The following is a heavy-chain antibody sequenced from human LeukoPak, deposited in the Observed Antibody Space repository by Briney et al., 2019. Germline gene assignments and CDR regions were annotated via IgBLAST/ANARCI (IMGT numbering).Heavy chain of an antibody. Sequence: GGSLRLSCAASGFTFSDYYMSWIRQAPGKGLEWVSYISSSGSTIYYADSVKGRFTISRDNAKNSLYLQMNSLRAEDMALYYCAKEKSDRDGYNRVGAFDIWGQGTMVTVSS. V-gene: IGHV3-11*01. J-gene: IGHJ3*02. CDR3: AKEKSDRDGYNRVGAFDI. D-gene: IGHD5-24*01. CDR2: ISSSGSTI. CDR1: GFTFSDYY.